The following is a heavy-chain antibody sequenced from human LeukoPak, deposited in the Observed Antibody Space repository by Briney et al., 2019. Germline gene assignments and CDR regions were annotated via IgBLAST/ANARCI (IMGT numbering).Heavy chain of an antibody. CDR2: ISSSGSTI. J-gene: IGHJ6*02. V-gene: IGHV3-48*04. CDR1: GFTFSSYS. CDR3: ARDNYYGSGTYGMDV. D-gene: IGHD3-10*01. Sequence: GGSLRLSCAASGFTFSSYSMNWVRQAPGKGLEWVSYISSSGSTIYYADSVKGRFTISRDNAKNSLYLQMNSLRAEDTAVYYCARDNYYGSGTYGMDVWGQGTTVTVSS.